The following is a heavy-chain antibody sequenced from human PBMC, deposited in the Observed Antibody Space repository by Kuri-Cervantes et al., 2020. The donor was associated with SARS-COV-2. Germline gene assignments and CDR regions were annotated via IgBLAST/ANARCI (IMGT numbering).Heavy chain of an antibody. CDR1: GYTFTSYG. Sequence: ASVKVSCKASGYTFTSYGISWVRQAPGQGLEWMGWISAYNGNTNYAQKLQGRVTITRNTSIGTAYMELSSLRSEDTAVYYCARASSHYYDFWSGSYDAFDIWGQGTMVTVSS. V-gene: IGHV1-18*01. J-gene: IGHJ3*02. CDR3: ARASSHYYDFWSGSYDAFDI. D-gene: IGHD3-3*01. CDR2: ISAYNGNT.